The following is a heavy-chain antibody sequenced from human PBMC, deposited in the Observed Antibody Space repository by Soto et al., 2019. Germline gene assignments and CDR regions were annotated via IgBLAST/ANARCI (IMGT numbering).Heavy chain of an antibody. Sequence: PGGPLRLSCAASGVTFSSYWMRWVRQAPGKGLVWVSRINSDGSSTSYADSVKGRFTISRDNAKNTLYLQMNSLRAEDTAVYYCASASSSSGWFDPWGQGTLVPVSS. D-gene: IGHD6-6*01. CDR2: INSDGSST. CDR1: GVTFSSYW. J-gene: IGHJ5*02. CDR3: ASASSSSGWFDP. V-gene: IGHV3-74*01.